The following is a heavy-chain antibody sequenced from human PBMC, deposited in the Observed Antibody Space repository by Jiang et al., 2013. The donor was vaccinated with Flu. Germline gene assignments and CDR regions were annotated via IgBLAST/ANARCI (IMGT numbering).Heavy chain of an antibody. CDR3: ARDKRGYCSGGSCYFVDYWFDP. D-gene: IGHD2-15*01. V-gene: IGHV3-11*05. CDR2: ISSSSSYT. J-gene: IGHJ5*02. Sequence: LEWVSYISSSSSYTNYADSVKGRFTISRDNAKNSLYLQMNSLRAEDTAVYYCARDKRGYCSGGSCYFVDYWFDPWGQGTLVTVSS.